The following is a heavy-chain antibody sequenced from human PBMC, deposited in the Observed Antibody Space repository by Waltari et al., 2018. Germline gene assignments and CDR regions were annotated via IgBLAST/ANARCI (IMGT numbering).Heavy chain of an antibody. D-gene: IGHD5-12*01. Sequence: QVQLQQWGAGLLKPSETLSLTCGVRGGSFSSYYWSWIRQSPGKGLEWIGEINHAGNIHYNPSFKSRVTMSIDTARNQFSLEVKSVFAADTAVYFCARISGLDYATPMWGLGTVVTVSS. V-gene: IGHV4-34*01. CDR2: INHAGNI. CDR3: ARISGLDYATPM. J-gene: IGHJ3*01. CDR1: GGSFSSYY.